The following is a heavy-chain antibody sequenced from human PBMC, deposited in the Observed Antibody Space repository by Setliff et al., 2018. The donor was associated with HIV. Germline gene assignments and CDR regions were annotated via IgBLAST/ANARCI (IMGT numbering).Heavy chain of an antibody. V-gene: IGHV1-46*01. CDR1: GYTFPSFY. D-gene: IGHD3-3*01. Sequence: ASVKVSCKASGYTFPSFYVHWVRQAPGQGLEWMGIINPTSGNTTYAQNFQGRVTLTRDTSTSTVYMELSRLKSEDTAVYYCARDPGTGYDFWSGYHNRGYYFDHWGQGTLVTVSS. CDR3: ARDPGTGYDFWSGYHNRGYYFDH. CDR2: INPTSGNT. J-gene: IGHJ4*02.